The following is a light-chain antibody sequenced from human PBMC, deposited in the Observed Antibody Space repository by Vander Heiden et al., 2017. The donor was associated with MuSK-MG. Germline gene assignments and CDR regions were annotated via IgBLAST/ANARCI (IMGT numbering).Light chain of an antibody. J-gene: IGKJ2*01. CDR2: VAT. CDR1: QSISNY. Sequence: DIQMTQPPSSLSASVGDRVSITCRASQSISNYLNWYQQKPGEATTFLSYVATNLRSGVPSRISGGGSGTDFTLTISSLQPEDIATYYCQQTFSTPYTFGQGTKLEIK. V-gene: IGKV1-39*01. CDR3: QQTFSTPYT.